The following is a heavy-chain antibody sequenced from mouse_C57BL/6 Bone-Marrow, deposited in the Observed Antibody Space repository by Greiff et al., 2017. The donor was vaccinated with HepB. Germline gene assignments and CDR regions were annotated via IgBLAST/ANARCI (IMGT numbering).Heavy chain of an antibody. V-gene: IGHV1-39*01. Sequence: VQLQQSGPELVKPGASVKISCKASGYSFTDYNMNWVKQSNGKRLEWIGVINPNYGTTSYNQKFKGKATLTVDQSSSTAYMQLNSLTSEDSAVYYCARNYGSSSSWYFDVWGTGTTVTVSS. CDR1: GYSFTDYN. J-gene: IGHJ1*03. CDR2: INPNYGTT. CDR3: ARNYGSSSSWYFDV. D-gene: IGHD1-1*01.